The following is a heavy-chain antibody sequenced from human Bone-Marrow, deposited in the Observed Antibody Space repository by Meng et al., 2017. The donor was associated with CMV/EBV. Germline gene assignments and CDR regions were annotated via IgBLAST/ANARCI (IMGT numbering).Heavy chain of an antibody. D-gene: IGHD6-6*01. V-gene: IGHV4-59*01. CDR1: GASIRGYY. CDR3: ARDSRIAARRFDY. J-gene: IGHJ4*02. CDR2: IVDSGNT. Sequence: SETLSLTCTVSGASIRGYYWSWIRQPPGKGLEWIGYIVDSGNTNYIPSLKSRVTISVDTSKNQFSLKLSSVTAADTAVYYCARDSRIAARRFDYWGQGTLGTGSA.